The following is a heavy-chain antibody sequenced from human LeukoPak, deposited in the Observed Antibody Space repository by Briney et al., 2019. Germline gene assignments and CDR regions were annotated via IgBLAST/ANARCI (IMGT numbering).Heavy chain of an antibody. CDR2: IYTSGST. J-gene: IGHJ6*02. CDR3: ARAHSIASYYYGVDV. CDR1: GGSISSYY. D-gene: IGHD2/OR15-2a*01. V-gene: IGHV4-4*07. Sequence: SETLSLTCTVSGGSISSYYWSWIRQPAGKGLEWIGRIYTSGSTNYNPSLKSRVTMSVDTSENQFSLKLSSVAAADTAVYYCARAHSIASYYYGVDVWGQGTTVTVSS.